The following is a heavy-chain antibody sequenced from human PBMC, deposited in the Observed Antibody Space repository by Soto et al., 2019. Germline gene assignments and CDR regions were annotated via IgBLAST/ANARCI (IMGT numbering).Heavy chain of an antibody. CDR2: IYYSGST. V-gene: IGHV4-39*01. Sequence: SETLSLTCTVSGGSISSSSYYWGWIRPPPGKGLEWIGSIYYSGSTYYNPSLKSRVTISVDTSKNQFSLKLSSVTAADTAVYYCARTYYDFWSGQNYYYYYGMDVWGQGTTVTVSS. CDR3: ARTYYDFWSGQNYYYYYGMDV. CDR1: GGSISSSSYY. J-gene: IGHJ6*02. D-gene: IGHD3-3*01.